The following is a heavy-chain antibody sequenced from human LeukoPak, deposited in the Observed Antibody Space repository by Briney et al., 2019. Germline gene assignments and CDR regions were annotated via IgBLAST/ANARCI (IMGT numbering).Heavy chain of an antibody. J-gene: IGHJ4*02. V-gene: IGHV3-30-3*01. D-gene: IGHD5-24*01. CDR1: GFTFSSYA. Sequence: QPGRSLRLSCAASGFTFSSYAMHWVRQAPGKGLEWVAVISYDGSNKYYADSVKGRFTISRDNSKNTLYLQMNSLRAEDTAVYYCGRALEMAAIVSFGGFDYWGQGTLVTVSS. CDR2: ISYDGSNK. CDR3: GRALEMAAIVSFGGFDY.